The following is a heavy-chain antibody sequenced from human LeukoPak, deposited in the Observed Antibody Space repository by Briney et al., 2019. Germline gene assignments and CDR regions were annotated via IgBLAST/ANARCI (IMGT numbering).Heavy chain of an antibody. D-gene: IGHD3-22*01. Sequence: ASVKVSRKASGYTFTGYYMHWVRQAPGQGLEWMGWINPNSGGTNYAQKFQGRVTMTRDTSISTAYMELRSLRSDDTAVYYCARADSSGYYPYWFDPWGQGTLVTVSS. CDR1: GYTFTGYY. V-gene: IGHV1-2*02. J-gene: IGHJ5*02. CDR3: ARADSSGYYPYWFDP. CDR2: INPNSGGT.